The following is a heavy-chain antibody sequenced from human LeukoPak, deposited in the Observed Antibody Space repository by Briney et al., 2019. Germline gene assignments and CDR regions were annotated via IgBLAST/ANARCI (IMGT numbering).Heavy chain of an antibody. V-gene: IGHV4-59*01. CDR1: GGSISSYH. CDR2: IYYSGST. J-gene: IGHJ6*03. CDR3: ARGRFDYYDSSGYYRPREYYYYYYYMDV. Sequence: PETLSLTCTVSGGSISSYHWSWIRQPPGKGLEWIGYIYYSGSTNYKPSLKSRVTISVDTSKNQFFLKLSSVTAADTAVYYCARGRFDYYDSSGYYRPREYYYYYYYMDVWGKGTTVTISS. D-gene: IGHD3-22*01.